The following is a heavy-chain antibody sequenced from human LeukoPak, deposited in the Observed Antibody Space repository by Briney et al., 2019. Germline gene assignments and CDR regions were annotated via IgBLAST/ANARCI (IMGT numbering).Heavy chain of an antibody. D-gene: IGHD1-26*01. J-gene: IGHJ4*02. CDR1: GYTFTSYY. V-gene: IGHV1-46*01. Sequence: ASVKVSCKASGYTFTSYYMHWVRQAPGQGLEWMGIINPSGGSTCYAQKFQGRVTMTRDTSTSTVYMELSSLRSEDTAVYYCATLPRGGSYFDYWGQGTLVTVSS. CDR3: ATLPRGGSYFDY. CDR2: INPSGGST.